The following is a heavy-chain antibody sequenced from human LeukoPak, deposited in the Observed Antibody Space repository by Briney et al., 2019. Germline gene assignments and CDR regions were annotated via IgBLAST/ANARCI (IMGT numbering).Heavy chain of an antibody. D-gene: IGHD2-2*01. CDR1: GYTFTSYY. CDR2: INPSGGST. J-gene: IGHJ5*02. CDR3: ARDRRAYCSSTSCLAFDP. Sequence: GALVKVSCKASGYTFTSYYMHWVRQAPGQGLEWMGIINPSGGSTSYAQKFQGRVTMTRDTSTSTVYMELSSLRSEDTAVYYCARDRRAYCSSTSCLAFDPWGQGTLVTVSS. V-gene: IGHV1-46*01.